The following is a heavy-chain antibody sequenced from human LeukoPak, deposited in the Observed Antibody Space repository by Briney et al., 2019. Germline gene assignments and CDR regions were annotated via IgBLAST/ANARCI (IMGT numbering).Heavy chain of an antibody. J-gene: IGHJ4*02. D-gene: IGHD6-19*01. V-gene: IGHV3-13*01. CDR3: VRGGIQVSGIDEIDY. CDR1: GFTFRSYD. CDR2: VGICGDT. Sequence: PGGSLRLSCAASGFTFRSYDMHWVRHVRGKGREWVSAVGICGDTYYAGSVKGRFTISRENAKNSLYLQMNSLTAGDTAVYYCVRGGIQVSGIDEIDYWGQGTLVTVSS.